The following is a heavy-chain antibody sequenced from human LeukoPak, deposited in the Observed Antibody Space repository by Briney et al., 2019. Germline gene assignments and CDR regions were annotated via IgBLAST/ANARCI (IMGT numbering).Heavy chain of an antibody. J-gene: IGHJ4*02. D-gene: IGHD2-8*02. CDR1: GFTFNSYG. Sequence: GGSLRLSCAASGFTFNSYGMHWVRQAPGKGLEWVAVTWYDGSNKYYADSVKGRFTISRDNSKNTLYLQMNSLRAEDTAVYYCAREMSGVHDYWGQGTLVTVSS. CDR3: AREMSGVHDY. CDR2: TWYDGSNK. V-gene: IGHV3-33*01.